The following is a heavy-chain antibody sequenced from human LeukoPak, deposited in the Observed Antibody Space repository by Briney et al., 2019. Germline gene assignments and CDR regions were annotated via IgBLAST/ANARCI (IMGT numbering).Heavy chain of an antibody. J-gene: IGHJ6*03. CDR3: ATAAETGTGPYYYYMDV. CDR2: FDPEDGET. D-gene: IGHD3-10*01. CDR1: GYTLTELS. Sequence: GASVKVSCKVSGYTLTELSMHWVRQAPGKGLEWMGGFDPEDGETIYAQKFQGRVTMTEDTSTDTAYMELSSLRSEDTAVYYCATAAETGTGPYYYYMDVWGKGTTVTVSS. V-gene: IGHV1-24*01.